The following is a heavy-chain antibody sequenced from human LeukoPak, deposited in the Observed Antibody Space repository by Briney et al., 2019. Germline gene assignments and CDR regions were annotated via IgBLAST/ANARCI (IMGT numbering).Heavy chain of an antibody. V-gene: IGHV4-39*07. CDR1: GGSISSSSYY. CDR2: IYYSGST. J-gene: IGHJ4*02. D-gene: IGHD1-14*01. CDR3: AREQREPYYFDY. Sequence: PSETLSLTCTVSGGSISSSSYYWGWICQPPGKGLGWIGSIYYSGSTYYNPSLKSRVTISVDTSKNQFSLKLSSVTAADTAVYYCAREQREPYYFDYWGQGTLVTVSS.